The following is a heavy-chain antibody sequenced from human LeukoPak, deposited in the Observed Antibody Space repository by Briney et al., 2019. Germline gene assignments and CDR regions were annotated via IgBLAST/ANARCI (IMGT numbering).Heavy chain of an antibody. CDR2: IKQDGSEK. CDR1: GFTFSSYW. J-gene: IGHJ4*02. V-gene: IGHV3-7*01. D-gene: IGHD3-10*01. Sequence: GGSLRLSCAASGFTFSSYWMSWVRQAPGKGLEWVAKIKQDGSEKYYVDSVKGRFTISRDNAKNSLYLQMNSLRAEDTAVYYCARESDYYGSGVFDYWGQGTLVTVSS. CDR3: ARESDYYGSGVFDY.